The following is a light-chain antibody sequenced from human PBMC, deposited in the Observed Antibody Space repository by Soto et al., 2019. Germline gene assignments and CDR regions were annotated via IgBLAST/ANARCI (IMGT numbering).Light chain of an antibody. CDR2: EVR. CDR3: NSYTSSTSLPYV. Sequence: QSVLTQPASVSGSPGQSITISCTGTSNDIGGYNCVSWYQQHPGKAPKLLIFEVRSRPSGVSNRFSGSKSGNTASLTISALQPEDEADYFCNSYTSSTSLPYVFGTGTKVTVL. J-gene: IGLJ1*01. CDR1: SNDIGGYNC. V-gene: IGLV2-14*01.